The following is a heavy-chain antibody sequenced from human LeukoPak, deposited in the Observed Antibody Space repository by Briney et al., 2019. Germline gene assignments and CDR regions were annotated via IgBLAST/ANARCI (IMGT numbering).Heavy chain of an antibody. CDR3: AKEYSGYDFDC. CDR2: KSGSAGFT. D-gene: IGHD5-12*01. Sequence: GGPLRLSCVAYVFTLRTYAMSWVRQAPGKGLEWVAAKSGSAGFTYYADAVRRRFTVSRDIPTNTVFLQMDSLRAGDTAVYYCAKEYSGYDFDCWGQGTLVTVSS. CDR1: VFTLRTYA. V-gene: IGHV3-23*01. J-gene: IGHJ4*01.